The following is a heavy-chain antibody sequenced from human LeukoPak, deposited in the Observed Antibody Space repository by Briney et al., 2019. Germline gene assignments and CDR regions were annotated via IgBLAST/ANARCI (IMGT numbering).Heavy chain of an antibody. V-gene: IGHV4-59*01. Sequence: PSETLSLTCTVSGGSISSYYWSWIRQPPGKGLEWIGYIYYSGSTNYNPSLKSRVTISVDTSKNQFSLKLSSVTAADTAVYFCARGYSSGWQRYSWFDPWGQGTLVTVSS. CDR1: GGSISSYY. CDR2: IYYSGST. CDR3: ARGYSSGWQRYSWFDP. D-gene: IGHD6-19*01. J-gene: IGHJ5*02.